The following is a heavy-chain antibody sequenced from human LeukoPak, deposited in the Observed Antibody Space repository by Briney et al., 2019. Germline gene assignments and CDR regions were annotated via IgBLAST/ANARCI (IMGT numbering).Heavy chain of an antibody. V-gene: IGHV3-48*03. D-gene: IGHD2-2*01. Sequence: QPGGSLRLSCAASGFTFSSYEMNWVRQAPGNGLEWVSYISSSGSTIYYADSVKGRFTISRDNAKNSLYLQMNSLRAEDTAVYYCARGTHIVVVPAADFDYWGQGTLVTVSS. CDR3: ARGTHIVVVPAADFDY. J-gene: IGHJ4*02. CDR1: GFTFSSYE. CDR2: ISSSGSTI.